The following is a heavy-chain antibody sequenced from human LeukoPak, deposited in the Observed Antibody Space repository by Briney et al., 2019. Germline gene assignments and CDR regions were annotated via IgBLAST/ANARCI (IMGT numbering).Heavy chain of an antibody. D-gene: IGHD2/OR15-2a*01. CDR2: ISSSSSFI. CDR3: ARALWDSPTDAFDI. CDR1: GFTFSSYS. V-gene: IGHV3-21*01. Sequence: GGSLRLSCAASGFTFSSYSMNWGRQAPGKGLEWVSSISSSSSFIYYADSVKGRFTISRDNAKNSLYLQMNSLRAEDTAVYYCARALWDSPTDAFDIWGQGTMVTVSS. J-gene: IGHJ3*02.